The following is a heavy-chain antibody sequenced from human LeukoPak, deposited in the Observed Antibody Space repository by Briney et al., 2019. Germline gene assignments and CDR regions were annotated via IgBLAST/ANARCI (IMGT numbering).Heavy chain of an antibody. Sequence: ASVKVSCKVSGYTLTELSMHWVRQAPGQGLEWMGWISAYNGNTNYAQKLQGRVTMTTDTSTSTAYMELRSLRSDDTAVYYCASAYYDILTGYYPGDDYWGQGTLVTVSS. V-gene: IGHV1-18*01. J-gene: IGHJ4*02. CDR2: ISAYNGNT. D-gene: IGHD3-9*01. CDR1: GYTLTELS. CDR3: ASAYYDILTGYYPGDDY.